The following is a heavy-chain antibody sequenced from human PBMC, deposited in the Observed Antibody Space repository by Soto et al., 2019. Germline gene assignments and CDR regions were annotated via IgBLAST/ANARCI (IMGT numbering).Heavy chain of an antibody. CDR1: GFTFSSYG. V-gene: IGHV3-30*18. J-gene: IGHJ6*02. CDR2: ISYDGSNK. Sequence: GGSLRLSCAASGFTFSSYGMHWVRQAPGKGLEWVAVISYDGSNKYYADSVKGRFTISRDNSKNTLYLQMNSLRAEDMAVYYCAKDLGYDFWSGYHYYYYGMDVWGQGTTVTVSS. CDR3: AKDLGYDFWSGYHYYYYGMDV. D-gene: IGHD3-3*01.